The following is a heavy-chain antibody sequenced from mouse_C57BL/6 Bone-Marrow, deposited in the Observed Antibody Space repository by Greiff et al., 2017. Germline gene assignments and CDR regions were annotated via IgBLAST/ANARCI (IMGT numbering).Heavy chain of an antibody. D-gene: IGHD2-5*01. CDR1: GYTFTSYG. Sequence: HVQLKESGAELARPGASVKLSCKASGYTFTSYGISWVKQRTGQGLEWIGEIYPRSGNTYYNEKFKGKATLTADKSSSTAYMELRSLTSEDSAVYFCARWNYSNYEAYWGQGTLVTVSA. CDR2: IYPRSGNT. CDR3: ARWNYSNYEAY. J-gene: IGHJ3*01. V-gene: IGHV1-81*01.